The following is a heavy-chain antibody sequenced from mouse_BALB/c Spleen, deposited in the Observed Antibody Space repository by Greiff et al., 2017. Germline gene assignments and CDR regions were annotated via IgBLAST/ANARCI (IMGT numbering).Heavy chain of an antibody. CDR1: GFTFSDYY. Sequence: EVQRVESGGGLVKPGGSLKLSCAASGFTFSDYYMYWVRQTPEKRLEWVATISDGGSYTYYPDSVKGRFTISRDNAKNNLYLQMSSLKSEDTAMYYCARDLRITGGPYWGQGTLVTVSA. D-gene: IGHD2-4*01. CDR2: ISDGGSYT. V-gene: IGHV5-4*02. J-gene: IGHJ3*01. CDR3: ARDLRITGGPY.